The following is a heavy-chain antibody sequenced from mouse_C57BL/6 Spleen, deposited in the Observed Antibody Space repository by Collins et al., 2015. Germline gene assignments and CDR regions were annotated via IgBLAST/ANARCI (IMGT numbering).Heavy chain of an antibody. J-gene: IGHJ3*01. V-gene: IGHV1-59*01. Sequence: QLQQPGAELVRPGTSVKLSCKASGYTFTSYWMHWVKQRPGQGLEWIGVIDPSDSYTNYNQKFKGKATLTVDTSSSTAYMQLSSLTSEDSAVYYCARDRSGDWGQGTLVTVSA. CDR2: IDPSDSYT. CDR3: ARDRSGD. CDR1: GYTFTSYW. D-gene: IGHD3-2*02.